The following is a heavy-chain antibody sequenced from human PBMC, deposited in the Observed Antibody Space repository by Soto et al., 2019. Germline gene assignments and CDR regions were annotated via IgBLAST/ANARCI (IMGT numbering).Heavy chain of an antibody. CDR2: ISASNGNT. J-gene: IGHJ4*02. D-gene: IGHD5-18*01. CDR3: ARDDTAMTFPFDY. CDR1: GYSFTSYG. Sequence: GASVKVSCKASGYSFTSYGISWVRQAPGKGLEWMGWISASNGNTNYAQKFQGRVTLTTDTSTSTAYMELRSLRSDDTAVYYCARDDTAMTFPFDYWGLGTLVTVSS. V-gene: IGHV1-18*01.